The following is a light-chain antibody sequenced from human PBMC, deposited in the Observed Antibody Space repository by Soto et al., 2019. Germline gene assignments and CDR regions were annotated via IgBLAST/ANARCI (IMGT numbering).Light chain of an antibody. Sequence: QSVLTQPASVSGSPGQSITISCTGTSSDVGAYNFVSWHQQHPGKAPKPMIYNVYDRPSGISYRFSGSKSGNTASLTISGLQGEDEADYYCSAYTVSRTYVFXTGTKVTVL. CDR3: SAYTVSRTYV. CDR1: SSDVGAYNF. V-gene: IGLV2-14*03. J-gene: IGLJ1*01. CDR2: NVY.